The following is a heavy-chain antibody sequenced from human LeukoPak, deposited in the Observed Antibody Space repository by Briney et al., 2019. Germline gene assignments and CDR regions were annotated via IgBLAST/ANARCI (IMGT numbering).Heavy chain of an antibody. J-gene: IGHJ5*02. CDR1: GGTFSSYA. V-gene: IGHV1-69*05. CDR3: ARGYYDYVWGSYRSEGDWFDP. Sequence: SVKVSCKASGGTFSSYAISWVRQAPGQGLEWMGGIIPIFGTANYAQKFQGRVTITTDESTSTAYMELSSLRSEDTAVYYCARGYYDYVWGSYRSEGDWFDPWGQGTLVTVSS. D-gene: IGHD3-16*02. CDR2: IIPIFGTA.